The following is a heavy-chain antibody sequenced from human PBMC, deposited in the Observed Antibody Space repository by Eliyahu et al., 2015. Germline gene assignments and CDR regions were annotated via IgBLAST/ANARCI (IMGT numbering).Heavy chain of an antibody. J-gene: IGHJ4*02. CDR2: INHSGST. D-gene: IGHD3-10*01. V-gene: IGHV4-34*01. CDR1: XXSFSGXY. CDR3: ARGRRGSGSSLPTRMYDY. Sequence: QVQLQQWGAGLLKPSETLXLTCAVXXXSFSGXYWSWIXQPPGTGLEWLGEINHSGSTNYNPSLKSRVTISVDTSKNQFSLKLSSVTAADTAVYYCARGRRGSGSSLPTRMYDYWGQGTLVTVSS.